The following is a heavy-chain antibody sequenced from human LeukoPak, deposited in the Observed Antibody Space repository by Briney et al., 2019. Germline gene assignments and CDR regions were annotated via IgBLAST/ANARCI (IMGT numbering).Heavy chain of an antibody. CDR3: ARGGACSYGRVHWYFDL. J-gene: IGHJ2*01. CDR2: INHSGAA. V-gene: IGHV4-34*01. Sequence: SETLSLTCAAYGGSFGSYYWSWIRQSPGKGLEWIGEINHSGAADYNPSLKSRVTISIDTSKNQFSLKLSSVTDADTAVYYCARGGACSYGRVHWYFDLWGPGTLVTVSS. D-gene: IGHD5-18*01. CDR1: GGSFGSYY.